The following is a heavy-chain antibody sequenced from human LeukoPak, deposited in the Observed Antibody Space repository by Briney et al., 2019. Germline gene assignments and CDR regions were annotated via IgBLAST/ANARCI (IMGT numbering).Heavy chain of an antibody. D-gene: IGHD2-2*01. CDR3: ARASGGDIVVVPAARRLDY. J-gene: IGHJ4*02. Sequence: PSETLSLTCAVYGGSFSGYYWSWIRQPPGKGLEWIGEINHSGSTNYNPSLKSRVTISVDTSKNQFSLKLSSVPAADTAVYYCARASGGDIVVVPAARRLDYWGQGTLVTVSS. V-gene: IGHV4-34*01. CDR1: GGSFSGYY. CDR2: INHSGST.